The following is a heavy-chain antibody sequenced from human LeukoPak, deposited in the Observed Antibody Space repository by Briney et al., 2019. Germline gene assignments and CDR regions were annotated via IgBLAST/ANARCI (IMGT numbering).Heavy chain of an antibody. CDR1: GGSISSGGYS. J-gene: IGHJ4*02. V-gene: IGHV4-30-2*01. CDR2: IYHSGST. Sequence: SETLSLTCAVSGGSISSGGYSWSWIRQPPGKGLEWIGYIYHSGSTYYNPSLKSRVTISVDRSKNQFSLKLSSVTAADTAVYYCASSTTVTTFYFDYWGRGTLVTVSS. D-gene: IGHD4-11*01. CDR3: ASSTTVTTFYFDY.